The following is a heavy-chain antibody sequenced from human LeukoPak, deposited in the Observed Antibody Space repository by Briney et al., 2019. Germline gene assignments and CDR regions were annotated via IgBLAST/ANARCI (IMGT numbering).Heavy chain of an antibody. V-gene: IGHV4-39*07. J-gene: IGHJ5*02. CDR1: GGSISSSSYY. D-gene: IGHD6-13*01. CDR3: AIRSSWDTIYNWFDP. Sequence: KPSETLSLTCTVSGGSISSSSYYWRWLRHPPGKGLEWIGSIYYSGKTNYNPSLKRRVTISVDKSKNQFSLKLSSVTAADTAVYYCAIRSSWDTIYNWFDPWGQGTLVTVSS. CDR2: IYYSGKT.